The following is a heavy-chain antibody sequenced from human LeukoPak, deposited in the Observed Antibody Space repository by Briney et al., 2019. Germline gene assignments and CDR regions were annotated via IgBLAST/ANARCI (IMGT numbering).Heavy chain of an antibody. J-gene: IGHJ4*02. CDR1: GGTFSSYA. V-gene: IGHV1-69*13. D-gene: IGHD2-2*01. CDR3: AWTLGYCSSTGCYWDY. Sequence: SVKVSCKASGGTFSSYAISWVRQAPGQGLEWMGGIIPIFGTANYAQKFQGRVTITADESTSTAYMELSSLRSEDTAVYYCAWTLGYCSSTGCYWDYWGQGTLVTVSS. CDR2: IIPIFGTA.